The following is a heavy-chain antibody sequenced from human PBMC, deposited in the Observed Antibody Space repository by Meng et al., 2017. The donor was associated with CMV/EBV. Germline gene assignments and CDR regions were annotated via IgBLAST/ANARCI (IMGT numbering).Heavy chain of an antibody. J-gene: IGHJ5*02. D-gene: IGHD5-24*01. CDR2: ISAYNGNT. Sequence: ASVKVSCKASGYTFTSYGISWVRQAPGQGLEWMGWISAYNGNTNYAQKPQGRVTMTTDTSTSTAYMELRSLRSDDTAVYYCARDYVEMATIAWFDPWGQGTLVTVSS. CDR3: ARDYVEMATIAWFDP. CDR1: GYTFTSYG. V-gene: IGHV1-18*01.